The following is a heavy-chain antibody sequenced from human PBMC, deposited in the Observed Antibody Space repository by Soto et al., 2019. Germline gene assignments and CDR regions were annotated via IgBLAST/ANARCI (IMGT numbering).Heavy chain of an antibody. D-gene: IGHD5-12*01. CDR1: GGSISSGDYY. V-gene: IGHV4-30-4*01. CDR2: IYYSGST. Sequence: PSETLSLTCTVSGGSISSGDYYWSWIRQPPGKGLEWIGYIYYSGSTYYNPSLKSRVTISVDTSKNQFSLKLSSVTAADTAVYYCARQGSGYDYDLVDFDYWGQGTLVTVSS. J-gene: IGHJ4*02. CDR3: ARQGSGYDYDLVDFDY.